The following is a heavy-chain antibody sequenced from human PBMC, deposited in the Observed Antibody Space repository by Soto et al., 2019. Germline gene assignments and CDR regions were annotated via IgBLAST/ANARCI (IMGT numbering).Heavy chain of an antibody. J-gene: IGHJ6*03. CDR3: ARASMGSSWYYYYYYMDV. Sequence: ASVKVSCKASGYTFTIYDINWVRQATGQGLEWMGWMNPNSGNTGYAQKFQGRVTMTRNTSISTAYMELSSLRSEDTAVYYCARASMGSSWYYYYYYMDVWGKGTTVTVSS. CDR2: MNPNSGNT. CDR1: GYTFTIYD. D-gene: IGHD6-13*01. V-gene: IGHV1-8*01.